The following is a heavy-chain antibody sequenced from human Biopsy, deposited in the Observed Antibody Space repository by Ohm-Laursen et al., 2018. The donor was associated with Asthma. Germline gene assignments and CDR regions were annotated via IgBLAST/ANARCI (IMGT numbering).Heavy chain of an antibody. CDR2: MSYDGSIK. CDR1: GFTFSSHG. D-gene: IGHD3-10*01. J-gene: IGHJ4*02. CDR3: ARGLDYSGRSGFDY. V-gene: IGHV3-33*05. Sequence: RSLRLSCSASGFTFSSHGMDWARQAPAKGLEWVALMSYDGSIKDYADSVKGRFTISRDNSMNTLYLHMNSLRVEDTAVYYCARGLDYSGRSGFDYWGQGTLVTVSS.